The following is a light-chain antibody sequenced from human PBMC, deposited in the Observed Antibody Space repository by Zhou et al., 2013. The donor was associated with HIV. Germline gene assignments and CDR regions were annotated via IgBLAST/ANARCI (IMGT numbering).Light chain of an antibody. CDR1: QSISSW. V-gene: IGKV1-12*01. J-gene: IGKJ2*01. Sequence: DIQMTQSPSSVSASVGDRVTITCRASQSISSWLAWYQQKPGKAPRLLIYAASSLQSAVPSRFSGSGSGTDFNLTISNLQPEDFATYYCQQSYSPPRYTFGQGTKLEIK. CDR2: AAS. CDR3: QQSYSPPRYT.